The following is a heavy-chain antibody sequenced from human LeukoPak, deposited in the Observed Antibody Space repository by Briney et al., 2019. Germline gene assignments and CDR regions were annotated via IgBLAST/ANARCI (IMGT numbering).Heavy chain of an antibody. CDR3: AREIDSSGWSDAFDI. J-gene: IGHJ3*02. V-gene: IGHV3-30-3*01. CDR2: ISYDGSNK. D-gene: IGHD6-19*01. CDR1: GFTFSSYA. Sequence: GGSLRLSCAASGFTFSSYAMHWVRQAPGKGLEWVAVISYDGSNKYYADSVEGRFTISRDNSKNTLYLQMNSLRAEDTAVYYCAREIDSSGWSDAFDIWGQGTMVTVSS.